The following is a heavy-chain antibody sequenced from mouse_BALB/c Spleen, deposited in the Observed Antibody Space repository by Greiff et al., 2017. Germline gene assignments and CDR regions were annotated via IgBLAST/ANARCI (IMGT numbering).Heavy chain of an antibody. Sequence: VQLKESGAELVKPGASVKLSCTASGFNIKDYYMHWVKQRPEQGLEWIGWIDPENGDTEYAPKFQGKATMTADTSSNTAYLQLSSLTSEDTAVYYCNARYYDDDIDYWGQGTTLTVSS. CDR2: IDPENGDT. V-gene: IGHV14-4*02. J-gene: IGHJ2*01. CDR1: GFNIKDYY. CDR3: NARYYDDDIDY. D-gene: IGHD2-4*01.